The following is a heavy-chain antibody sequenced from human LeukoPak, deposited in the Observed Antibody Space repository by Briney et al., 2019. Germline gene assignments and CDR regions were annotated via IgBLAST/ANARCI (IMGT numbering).Heavy chain of an antibody. CDR1: GGSISSYY. Sequence: PSETLSLTCTVSGGSISSYYWSWIRQPPGKGLEWIGYIYYSGSTNYNPSLKSRVTISVDTSKNQFSLKLSSVTAAGTAVYYCARLVGPGWFDPWGQGTLVTVSS. J-gene: IGHJ5*02. CDR2: IYYSGST. V-gene: IGHV4-59*08. CDR3: ARLVGPGWFDP. D-gene: IGHD1-26*01.